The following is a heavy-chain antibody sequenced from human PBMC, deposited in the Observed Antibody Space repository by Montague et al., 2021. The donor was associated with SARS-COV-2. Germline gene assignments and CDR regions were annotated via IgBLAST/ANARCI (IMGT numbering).Heavy chain of an antibody. V-gene: IGHV4-4*07. CDR3: ARDYSHCSGGSCVFDY. D-gene: IGHD2-15*01. CDR1: GGSISNYY. J-gene: IGHJ4*02. Sequence: SETLSLTCTVSGGSISNYYWSWIRQPAGKGLEWIGRIYSSGSTNYNPSLKSRISMSVDTSKNQFSLELSSVIAADTAIYYCARDYSHCSGGSCVFDYWGQGTLVTVSS. CDR2: IYSSGST.